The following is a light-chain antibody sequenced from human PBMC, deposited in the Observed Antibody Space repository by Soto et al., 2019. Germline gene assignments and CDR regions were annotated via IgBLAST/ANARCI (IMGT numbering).Light chain of an antibody. CDR3: QSFDSSLSGWV. CDR1: SSNIGAGYD. V-gene: IGLV1-40*01. J-gene: IGLJ3*02. CDR2: GDT. Sequence: QSVVTQPPSVSGAPGQRVTNSCTGSSSNIGAGYDVHWYQQLPGTAPKLLVSGDTNRPSGVPDRFSGSKSGTSASLAITGLRAEDEADYYCQSFDSSLSGWVFGGGTKLTVL.